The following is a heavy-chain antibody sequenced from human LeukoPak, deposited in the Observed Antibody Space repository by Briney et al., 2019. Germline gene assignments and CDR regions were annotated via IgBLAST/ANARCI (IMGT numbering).Heavy chain of an antibody. CDR1: GYTFTGYY. CDR2: INPSGGST. J-gene: IGHJ4*02. Sequence: ASVKVSCKASGYTFTGYYMHWVRQAPGQGLEWMGIINPSGGSTSYAQKFQGRVTMTRDMSTSTVYMELSSLRSEDTAVYYCARYSSRRTFDYWGRGTLVTVSS. D-gene: IGHD6-13*01. CDR3: ARYSSRRTFDY. V-gene: IGHV1-46*01.